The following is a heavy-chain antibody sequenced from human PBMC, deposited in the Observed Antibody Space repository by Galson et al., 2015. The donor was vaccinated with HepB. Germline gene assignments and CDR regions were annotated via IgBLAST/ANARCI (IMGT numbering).Heavy chain of an antibody. Sequence: SVKVSCKASGYTFTSYYMHWVRQAPGQGLEWMGIINPSGGSTSYAQKFQGRVTMTRDTSTSTVYMELSSLRSEDTAAYYCARAPLRWWFDPWGQGTLVTVSS. CDR2: INPSGGST. D-gene: IGHD4-23*01. V-gene: IGHV1-46*01. J-gene: IGHJ5*02. CDR3: ARAPLRWWFDP. CDR1: GYTFTSYY.